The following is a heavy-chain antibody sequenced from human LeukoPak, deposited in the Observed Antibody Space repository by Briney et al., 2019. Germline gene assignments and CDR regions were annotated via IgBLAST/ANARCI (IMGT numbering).Heavy chain of an antibody. J-gene: IGHJ4*02. CDR2: IYSGGST. CDR3: ARGVTTVSPYYFDY. CDR1: GFTVSSNY. V-gene: IGHV3-66*01. Sequence: GGSLRLSCAASGFTVSSNYMSWVRQAPGKGLEWVSVIYSGGSTYYADSVKGRFTISRDNSKNTLYLQMNSLRAEDTAVYYCARGVTTVSPYYFDYWGQGTLVTVSS. D-gene: IGHD4-17*01.